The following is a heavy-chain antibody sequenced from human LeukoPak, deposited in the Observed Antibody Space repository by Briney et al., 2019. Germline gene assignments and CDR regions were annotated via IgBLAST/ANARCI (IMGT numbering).Heavy chain of an antibody. D-gene: IGHD3-10*01. J-gene: IGHJ4*02. CDR1: GFTFSTYV. CDR2: ISHDGTDT. Sequence: PGGSLRLSCAASGFTFSTYVMHWVRQAPGKGLMWVSRISHDGTDTSYADSVRGRFTISRDNAKNTLFLQMNSLRDEDTAVYYCARDNSGLPDYWGQGTLVTVSS. CDR3: ARDNSGLPDY. V-gene: IGHV3-74*01.